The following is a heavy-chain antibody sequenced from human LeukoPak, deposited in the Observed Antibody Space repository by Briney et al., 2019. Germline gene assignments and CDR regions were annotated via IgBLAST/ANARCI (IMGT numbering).Heavy chain of an antibody. J-gene: IGHJ6*02. CDR3: ARRKRITMVRGVNSASDYYYYGMDV. CDR1: GYTFTGYY. D-gene: IGHD3-10*01. Sequence: ASVKVSCKASGYTFTGYYMHSVRQAPGQGVGWMVWINPNIGGTNYAQKFQGRVTMPRDTSISTAYMELSRLRSDDTAVYYCARRKRITMVRGVNSASDYYYYGMDVWGQGTTVTVSS. V-gene: IGHV1-2*02. CDR2: INPNIGGT.